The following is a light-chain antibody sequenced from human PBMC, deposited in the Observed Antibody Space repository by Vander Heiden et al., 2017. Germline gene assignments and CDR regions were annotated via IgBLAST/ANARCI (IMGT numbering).Light chain of an antibody. J-gene: IGLJ2*01. CDR1: SSDVGGYNY. Sequence: QSALTQPPSASGSPGQSVTISCTGTSSDVGGYNYVSWYQQHPGKAPKLMSYEVSKRPSGVPDRFSGSKSGNTASLTVSGLQAEDEADYYCSSYAGSNNFKVFGGGTKLTVL. V-gene: IGLV2-8*01. CDR2: EVS. CDR3: SSYAGSNNFKV.